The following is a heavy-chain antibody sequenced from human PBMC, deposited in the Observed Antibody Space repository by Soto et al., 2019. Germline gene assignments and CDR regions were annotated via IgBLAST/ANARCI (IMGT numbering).Heavy chain of an antibody. D-gene: IGHD2-15*01. V-gene: IGHV3-74*01. CDR1: GLTFNRYW. J-gene: IGHJ5*02. CDR2: INTDGSNT. CDR3: AREFCSGGNCYTYYFDP. Sequence: PGGSLRLSCAASGLTFNRYWMHWVRHAPGKGLGWVSHINTDGSNTNYADSVEGRFTISRDNAKSTLFLQMNSLRDEDTAVYYCAREFCSGGNCYTYYFDPWGQGIPVTVSS.